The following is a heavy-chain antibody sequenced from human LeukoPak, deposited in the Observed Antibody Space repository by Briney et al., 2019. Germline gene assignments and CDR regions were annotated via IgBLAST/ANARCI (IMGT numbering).Heavy chain of an antibody. D-gene: IGHD6-13*01. CDR2: IWYDGSNK. CDR1: GFSFSSYD. CDR3: GCIAADY. J-gene: IGHJ4*02. V-gene: IGHV3-33*01. Sequence: GRSLRLSCAASGFSFSSYDMHWVRQVPGKGLEWVAVIWYDGSNKYYADSVKGRFTISRDNSKNTLYLQMNSLRVEDTAVYYCGCIAADYWGQGTLVTVSS.